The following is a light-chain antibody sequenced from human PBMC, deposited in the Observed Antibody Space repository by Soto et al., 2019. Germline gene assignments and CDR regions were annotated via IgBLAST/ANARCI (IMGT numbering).Light chain of an antibody. J-gene: IGKJ1*01. V-gene: IGKV1-5*01. CDR2: DAS. Sequence: DIRMTQSPSSLSASVGDRVTITCRASASISRWLAWYQQKPGKAPKLLIYDASSLESGVPSRFSGSGSGTEFTLTISGLQPDDFATYYCQQYNSYSTVGQGTKVDSK. CDR1: ASISRW. CDR3: QQYNSYST.